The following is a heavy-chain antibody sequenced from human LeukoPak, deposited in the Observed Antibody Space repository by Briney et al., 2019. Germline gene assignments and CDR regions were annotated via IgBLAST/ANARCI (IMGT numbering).Heavy chain of an antibody. D-gene: IGHD6-13*01. CDR2: IWYGGSNK. Sequence: GGSLRLSCAASGFTFSSYGMHWVRQAPGKGLEWVAVIWYGGSNKYYADSVKGRFTISRDNSKNTLYLQMNSLRAEDTAVYYCAKATKGSSWYSIYYYMDVWGKGTTVTVSS. J-gene: IGHJ6*03. V-gene: IGHV3-33*06. CDR1: GFTFSSYG. CDR3: AKATKGSSWYSIYYYMDV.